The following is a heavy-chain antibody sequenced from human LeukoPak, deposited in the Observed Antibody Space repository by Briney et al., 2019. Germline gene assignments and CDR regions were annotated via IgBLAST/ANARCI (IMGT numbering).Heavy chain of an antibody. Sequence: SETLSLTCTVSGGSISSSTYYWGWIRQPPGEGLEWIGTVYYTGSTYYNPSLRSRVTISVDTSKNQFSLKLSSVTAADTAVSYCARVWYGSATLGWFDPWGQGTLVTVSS. D-gene: IGHD3-10*01. CDR3: ARVWYGSATLGWFDP. V-gene: IGHV4-39*01. CDR2: VYYTGST. CDR1: GGSISSSTYY. J-gene: IGHJ5*02.